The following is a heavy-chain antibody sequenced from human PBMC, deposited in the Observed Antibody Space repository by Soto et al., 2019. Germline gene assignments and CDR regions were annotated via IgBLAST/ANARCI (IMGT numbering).Heavy chain of an antibody. CDR3: ARGPQNSDGMDV. CDR1: GYSFSDYT. Sequence: QVQLVQSGAEVKKPGASVKVSCKASGYSFSDYTMHWVRRAPGQTPEWMGRINTGTANTEYSQKFQGRVTITRDTSATPAYRELSSLRSEDTAVYYCARGPQNSDGMDVWGQGTTVSVS. V-gene: IGHV1-3*04. J-gene: IGHJ6*02. D-gene: IGHD1-7*01. CDR2: INTGTANT.